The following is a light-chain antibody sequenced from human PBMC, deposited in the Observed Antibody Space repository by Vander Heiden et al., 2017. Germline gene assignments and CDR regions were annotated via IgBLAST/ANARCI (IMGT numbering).Light chain of an antibody. J-gene: IGKJ4*01. V-gene: IGKV1-39*01. CDR2: AAS. Sequence: DIHMTQSPSSLSASVGDRVTITCRASQSISSYLNWYQQKPGKAPKLLIYAASSLQSGVPSRFSGSGSGTDFTLTISSLQPEDFATYYCQQCDSDPRLTFGGGTKVEIK. CDR3: QQCDSDPRLT. CDR1: QSISSY.